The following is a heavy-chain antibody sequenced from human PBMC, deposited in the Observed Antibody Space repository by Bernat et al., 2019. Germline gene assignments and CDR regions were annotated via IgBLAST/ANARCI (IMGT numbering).Heavy chain of an antibody. J-gene: IGHJ3*02. V-gene: IGHV4-39*01. CDR3: AGLANDRCVDWLLYSGNAFGI. CDR2: IYYSGST. CDR1: GGSISSSSYY. D-gene: IGHD3-9*01. Sequence: QLQLQESGPGLVKPSETLSLTCTVSGGSISSSSYYWGWIRQPPGKGLEWIGCIYYSGSTYYNPSLKSRVTISVDTSKNQFSLKLSSVTAADTAVYYCAGLANDRCVDWLLYSGNAFGIWGQGTMVTVSS.